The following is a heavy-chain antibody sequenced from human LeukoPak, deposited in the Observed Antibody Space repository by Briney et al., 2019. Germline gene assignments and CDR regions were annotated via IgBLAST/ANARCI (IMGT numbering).Heavy chain of an antibody. D-gene: IGHD5-18*01. V-gene: IGHV3-33*01. CDR3: ARGLGYSYGFFDY. CDR1: GFTFSSYG. J-gene: IGHJ4*02. Sequence: PGGSLRLSCAASGFTFSSYGMHWVRQAPGKGLEWVAVIWYDGSNKYYADSVEGRFTISRDNSKNTLYLQMNSLRAEDTAVYYCARGLGYSYGFFDYWGQGTLVTVSS. CDR2: IWYDGSNK.